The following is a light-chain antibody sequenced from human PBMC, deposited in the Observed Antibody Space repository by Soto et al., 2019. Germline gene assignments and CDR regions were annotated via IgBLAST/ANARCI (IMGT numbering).Light chain of an antibody. J-gene: IGKJ5*01. Sequence: EICLTQSPASLSVSPGERATLSCWASQSVRSKVAWYQQKPGQAPSLVIYDTYIRATGIPARFSGSGFGTEFNLTISSLQPQDFAVYYSEQYNNWFSITFGPGTRLEI. CDR1: QSVRSK. V-gene: IGKV3-15*01. CDR3: EQYNNWFSIT. CDR2: DTY.